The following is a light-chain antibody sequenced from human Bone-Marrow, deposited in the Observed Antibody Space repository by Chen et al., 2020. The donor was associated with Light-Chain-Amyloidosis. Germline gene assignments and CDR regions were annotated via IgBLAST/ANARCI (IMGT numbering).Light chain of an antibody. V-gene: IGLV3-21*02. Sequence: SYVLTQPSSASVATGPTAPIACGGNNIGSTSVHWYQQTPGQAPLLVVYDDSDRPSGIPERLSGSNSGNTATLTISRVEAGDEADYYCQVWDRSSDRPVFGGGTKLTVL. CDR3: QVWDRSSDRPV. J-gene: IGLJ3*02. CDR2: DDS. CDR1: NIGSTS.